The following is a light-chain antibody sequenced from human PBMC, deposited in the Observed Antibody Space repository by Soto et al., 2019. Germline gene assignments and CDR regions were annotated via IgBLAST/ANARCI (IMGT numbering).Light chain of an antibody. CDR1: QSVSSN. J-gene: IGKJ5*01. Sequence: IVRTLSPRTRALSREWGDTVCFRASQSVSSNLAWYQQKPGQAPRILIYGASTRATVLPASCSGSGSGTESILTISSLQSEDFAVYYCQQYNNWQTFGEGTRLEIK. CDR3: QQYNNWQT. V-gene: IGKV3-15*01. CDR2: GAS.